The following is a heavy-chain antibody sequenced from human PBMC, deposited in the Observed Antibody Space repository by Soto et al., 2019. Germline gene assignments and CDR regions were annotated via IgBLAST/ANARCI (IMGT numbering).Heavy chain of an antibody. D-gene: IGHD3-3*01. V-gene: IGHV1-8*01. Sequence: QVQLGHSGAEGKKPGAPGKVSGKASGYTSTSYDINGGRQATEQGLEWMGWMNPNSGNTGYAQKFQGRVTMTRNTSISTAYMELSSLRSEDTAVYYCATTGHFWSGFDYWGQGTLVTVSS. CDR2: MNPNSGNT. CDR1: GYTSTSYD. J-gene: IGHJ4*02. CDR3: ATTGHFWSGFDY.